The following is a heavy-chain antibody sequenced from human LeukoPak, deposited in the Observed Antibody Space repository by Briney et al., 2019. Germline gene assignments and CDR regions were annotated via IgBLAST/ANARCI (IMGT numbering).Heavy chain of an antibody. CDR3: ARGLCGSGGCNYNYYGMDV. CDR1: GGSLSGDY. J-gene: IGHJ6*02. D-gene: IGHD3-10*01. V-gene: IGHV4-34*01. CDR2: IDHSGSP. Sequence: SETLSLTCAVYGGSLSGDYWSWIRQPPGKGLEWIGDIDHSGSPNYNPSLKSRVTMSEDTSKKHFSLKLSAVTAADTAVYYCARGLCGSGGCNYNYYGMDVWGQGTLVTVSS.